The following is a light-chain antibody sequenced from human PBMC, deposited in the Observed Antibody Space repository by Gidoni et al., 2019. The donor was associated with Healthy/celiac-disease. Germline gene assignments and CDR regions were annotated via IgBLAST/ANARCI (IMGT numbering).Light chain of an antibody. CDR1: QSVSSY. V-gene: IGKV3-11*01. CDR2: DAY. CDR3: QQRSNWWT. Sequence: EIVLTQSPATLSFSPGERATLSCRASQSVSSYLAWYQQKPGQAPRLLIYDAYNRATGIPARFSGSGSGTDFTLTISSLEPEDFAVYYCQQRSNWWTFGQGTKVEIK. J-gene: IGKJ1*01.